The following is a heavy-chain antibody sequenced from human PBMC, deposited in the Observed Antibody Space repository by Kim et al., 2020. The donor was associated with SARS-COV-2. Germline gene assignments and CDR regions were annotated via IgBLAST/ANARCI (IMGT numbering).Heavy chain of an antibody. Sequence: GGSLRLSCAASGFTFSSYWMHWVRQAPAKGLVWVSRINSDGSSTSYADSVKVRFNISRDNAKNTLYLQMNSLRAEDTAVYYCARDRVGAHYAFDICGQGT. CDR2: INSDGSST. J-gene: IGHJ3*02. V-gene: IGHV3-74*01. D-gene: IGHD1-26*01. CDR1: GFTFSSYW. CDR3: ARDRVGAHYAFDI.